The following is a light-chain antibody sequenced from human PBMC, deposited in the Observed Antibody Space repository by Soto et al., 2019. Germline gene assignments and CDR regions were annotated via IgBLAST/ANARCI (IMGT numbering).Light chain of an antibody. CDR2: SNV. J-gene: IGLJ3*02. V-gene: IGLV1-44*01. Sequence: QSVLTQPPSMSGTPGQRVTISCSGGSSNIGSNSVNWYQHLPGTTPKVLIYSNVQRPSGVPDRFSGSKSGTSASLAIRGLQSEDEADYYCAAWDDSLSGPVFGGGTQLTVL. CDR1: SSNIGSNS. CDR3: AAWDDSLSGPV.